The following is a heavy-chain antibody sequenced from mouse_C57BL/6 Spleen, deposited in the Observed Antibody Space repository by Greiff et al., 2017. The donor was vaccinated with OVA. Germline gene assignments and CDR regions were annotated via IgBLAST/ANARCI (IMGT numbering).Heavy chain of an antibody. J-gene: IGHJ2*01. CDR2: IYPGDGDN. CDR3: ARSVGTAQATYYFDY. D-gene: IGHD3-2*02. CDR1: GYAFSSSW. Sequence: VQLQQSGPELVKPGASVKISCKASGYAFSSSWMNWVKQRPGKGLEWIGRIYPGDGDNNYNGKFKGKATLTADKSSSTAYMQLSSLTSEDSAVYFCARSVGTAQATYYFDYWGQGTTLTVSS. V-gene: IGHV1-82*01.